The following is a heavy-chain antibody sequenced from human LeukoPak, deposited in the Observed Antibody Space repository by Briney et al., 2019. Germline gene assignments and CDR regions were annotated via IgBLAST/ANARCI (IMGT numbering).Heavy chain of an antibody. V-gene: IGHV1-69*05. CDR3: ARSIAAAGMATGYY. J-gene: IGHJ4*02. CDR2: IIPIFGTA. D-gene: IGHD6-13*01. Sequence: SVKVSCKASGGTFSSYAISWVRQAPGQGLEWMGGIIPIFGTANYAQKFQGRVTITTDESTSTAYMELSSLRSKDTAVYYCARSIAAAGMATGYYWGQGTLVTVSS. CDR1: GGTFSSYA.